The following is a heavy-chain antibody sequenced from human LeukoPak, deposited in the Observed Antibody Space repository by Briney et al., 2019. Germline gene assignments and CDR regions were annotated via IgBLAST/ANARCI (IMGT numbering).Heavy chain of an antibody. V-gene: IGHV5-51*01. CDR1: GYSFTTHW. J-gene: IGHJ5*02. Sequence: GESLKISCKASGYSFTTHWIGWVRQMPGKGLELMGIIYPGGPDTRYSPSFQGQVTISADKSISTAYLQWSSLKASDTAMYYCARLPYCGGDCYPNWFDPWGQGTLVTVSS. CDR2: IYPGGPDT. D-gene: IGHD2-21*02. CDR3: ARLPYCGGDCYPNWFDP.